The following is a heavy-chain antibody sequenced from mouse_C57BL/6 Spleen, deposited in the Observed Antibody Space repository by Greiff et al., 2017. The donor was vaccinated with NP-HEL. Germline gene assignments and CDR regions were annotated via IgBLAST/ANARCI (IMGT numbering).Heavy chain of an antibody. D-gene: IGHD1-1*02. V-gene: IGHV10-3*01. CDR2: IRSKSSNYAT. Sequence: EVHLVESGGGLVQPKGSLKLSCAASGFTFNTYAMHWVRQAPGKGLEWVARIRSKSSNYATYYAVTVKDRFTISRDDSQSMLYLQMTNLNTEDTAMYYCVRDGGYDAMDYWGQGTSVTVSS. J-gene: IGHJ4*01. CDR3: VRDGGYDAMDY. CDR1: GFTFNTYA.